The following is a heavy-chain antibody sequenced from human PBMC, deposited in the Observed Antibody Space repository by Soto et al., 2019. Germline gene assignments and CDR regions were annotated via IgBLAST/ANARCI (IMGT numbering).Heavy chain of an antibody. CDR1: GFTFSSYG. CDR3: ARGLRSLFDY. J-gene: IGHJ4*02. CDR2: IWYDGNNK. V-gene: IGHV3-33*01. Sequence: QVQLVESGGGVVQPGGSLRLSCAASGFTFSSYGMHWVRQAPGKGLEWVAVIWYDGNNKYYADSVKGRFTISRDNSNNTLYVQMTSLRAEDTAVYYCARGLRSLFDYWGQGTLVTVSS.